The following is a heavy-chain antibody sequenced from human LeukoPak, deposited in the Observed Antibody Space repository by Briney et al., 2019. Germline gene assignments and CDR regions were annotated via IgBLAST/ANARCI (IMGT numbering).Heavy chain of an antibody. D-gene: IGHD4-17*01. V-gene: IGHV4-39*01. Sequence: SETPSLTCTVSGGSISSSSYYWGWIRQPPGNGLEWIGLIYYSGSTYYNPSLKSRVTISVDTSKTQYSLKLTSVTAVDTAVYYCARLSVYTTVTPTPRGAFDIWGQGTMVTVSS. CDR3: ARLSVYTTVTPTPRGAFDI. CDR1: GGSISSSSYY. CDR2: IYYSGST. J-gene: IGHJ3*02.